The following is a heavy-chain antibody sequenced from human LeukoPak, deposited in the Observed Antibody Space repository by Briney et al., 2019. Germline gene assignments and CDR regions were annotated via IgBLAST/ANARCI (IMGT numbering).Heavy chain of an antibody. V-gene: IGHV3-7*01. CDR1: GFTFSSYW. D-gene: IGHD1-26*01. CDR2: IKQDGSEK. Sequence: PGGSLRLSCAASGFTFSSYWMSWVRQAPGKGLEWVANIKQDGSEKYYVDSVKGRFTISRDNAKNSLYLQMNSLRAEDTAVYYCAKLGGRFSDYYFDYWGQGTPVTVSS. J-gene: IGHJ4*02. CDR3: AKLGGRFSDYYFDY.